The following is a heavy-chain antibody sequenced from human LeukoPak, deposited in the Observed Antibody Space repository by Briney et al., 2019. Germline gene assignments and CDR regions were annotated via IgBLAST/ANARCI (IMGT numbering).Heavy chain of an antibody. CDR2: IIPIFGTA. CDR3: ARGWEQPFDY. V-gene: IGHV1-69*13. J-gene: IGHJ4*02. D-gene: IGHD1-26*01. CDR1: GGTLSSYA. Sequence: GASVKVSCKASGGTLSSYAISWVRQAPGQGLAWMGGIIPIFGTANYAQKFQGRVTITADESTSTAYMELSSLRSEDTAVYYCARGWEQPFDYWGQGTLVTVSS.